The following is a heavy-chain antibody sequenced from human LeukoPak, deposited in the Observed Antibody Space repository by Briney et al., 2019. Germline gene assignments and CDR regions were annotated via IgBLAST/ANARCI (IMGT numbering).Heavy chain of an antibody. J-gene: IGHJ6*03. D-gene: IGHD3-3*01. Sequence: GGSLRLSCAASGFTFSDYYMSWIRQAPGKGLEWVSYISSSGSTIYYADSVKGRFTISRDNAKNSLYLQMNSLRAEDTAVYYCARGVDDGVVYYMDVWGKGTTVTVSS. V-gene: IGHV3-11*04. CDR2: ISSSGSTI. CDR3: ARGVDDGVVYYMDV. CDR1: GFTFSDYY.